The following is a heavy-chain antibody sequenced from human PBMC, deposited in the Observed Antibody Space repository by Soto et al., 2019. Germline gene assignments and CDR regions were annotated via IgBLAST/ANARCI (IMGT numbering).Heavy chain of an antibody. CDR1: GFTFSSYE. CDR3: ARLTAAAGKDNDY. J-gene: IGHJ4*02. Sequence: GGSLRLSCAASGFTFSSYEMNWVRQAPGKGLEWVPYISSSGSTIYYADSVKGRFTISRDNAKNSLYLQMNSLRAEDTAVYYCARLTAAAGKDNDYWGQGTLVTVSS. D-gene: IGHD6-13*01. CDR2: ISSSGSTI. V-gene: IGHV3-48*03.